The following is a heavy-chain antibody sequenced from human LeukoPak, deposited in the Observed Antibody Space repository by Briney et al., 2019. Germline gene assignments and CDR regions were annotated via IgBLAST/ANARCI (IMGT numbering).Heavy chain of an antibody. V-gene: IGHV1-18*01. Sequence: GASVKVSCKASGYTFTSYGISWVRQAPGQGLEWMGWISSYKDNANYTQNLQGRVTMTTDTSTSTAYMELRSLRSDDTAVYYCARGDWATVTTWWFDPWGQGTLVTVSS. J-gene: IGHJ5*02. CDR1: GYTFTSYG. CDR2: ISSYKDNA. CDR3: ARGDWATVTTWWFDP. D-gene: IGHD4-17*01.